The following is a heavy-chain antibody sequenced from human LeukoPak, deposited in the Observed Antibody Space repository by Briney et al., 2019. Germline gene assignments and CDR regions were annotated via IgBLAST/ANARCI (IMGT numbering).Heavy chain of an antibody. Sequence: SETLSLTCTASGASISSGSYYWNWIRQPAGKGLEWIGRIYTSGSTNYNPSLKSRVTVSLDTSENQFSLKLSSVTAADTAVYYCASRTPDDYYYYMDVWGKGTTVTVSS. V-gene: IGHV4-61*02. D-gene: IGHD2-2*01. CDR2: IYTSGST. CDR3: ASRTPDDYYYYMDV. CDR1: GASISSGSYY. J-gene: IGHJ6*03.